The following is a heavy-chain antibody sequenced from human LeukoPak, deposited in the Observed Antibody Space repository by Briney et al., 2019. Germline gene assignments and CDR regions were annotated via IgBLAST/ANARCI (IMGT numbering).Heavy chain of an antibody. Sequence: ASVKVSCKASGGTFSSYAISWVRQAPGQGLEWMGGIIPIFGTANCAQKFQGRVTITADESTSTAYMELSSLRSEDTAVYYCARDNPYYDFWSGYYPLGGGSYGYMDVWGKGTTVTVSS. CDR3: ARDNPYYDFWSGYYPLGGGSYGYMDV. CDR1: GGTFSSYA. V-gene: IGHV1-69*13. CDR2: IIPIFGTA. J-gene: IGHJ6*03. D-gene: IGHD3-3*01.